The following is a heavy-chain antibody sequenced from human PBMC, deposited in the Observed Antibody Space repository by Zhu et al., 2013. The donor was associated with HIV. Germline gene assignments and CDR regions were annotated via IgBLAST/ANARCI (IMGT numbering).Heavy chain of an antibody. CDR2: INAGNGNT. CDR1: GYTFTSYA. V-gene: IGHV1-3*01. J-gene: IGHJ6*02. CDR3: AREGGIVGATNDYYYGMDV. D-gene: IGHD1-26*01. Sequence: QVQLVQSGAEVKKPGASVKVSCKASGYTFTSYAMHWVRQAPGQRLEWMGWINAGNGNTKYSQKFQGRVTITRDTSASTAYMELSSLRSEDTAVYYCAREGGIVGATNDYYYGMDVWGQGDHGSPSP.